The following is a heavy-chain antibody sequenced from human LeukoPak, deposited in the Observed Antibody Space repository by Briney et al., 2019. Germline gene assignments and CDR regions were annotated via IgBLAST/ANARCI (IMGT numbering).Heavy chain of an antibody. Sequence: SQTLSLTCAISGDSVSSNSAAWNWIRQSPSRGLEWLGRTYYRSKWYNDYAVSVKSRITINPDTSKNQFSLQLNSVTPEDTAVYYCARSQYGSGSYYNVNAFDIWGQGTMVTVSS. CDR1: GDSVSSNSAA. CDR3: ARSQYGSGSYYNVNAFDI. V-gene: IGHV6-1*01. CDR2: TYYRSKWYN. D-gene: IGHD3-10*01. J-gene: IGHJ3*02.